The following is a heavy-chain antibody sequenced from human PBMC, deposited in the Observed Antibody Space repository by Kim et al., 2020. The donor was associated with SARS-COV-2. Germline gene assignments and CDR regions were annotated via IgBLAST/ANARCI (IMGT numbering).Heavy chain of an antibody. Sequence: GGSLRLSCAASGFTFSSYSMNWVRQAPGKGLEWVSSISSSSSYIYYADSVKGRFTISSDNAKNSLYLQMNSLRAEDTAVYYCARDGARYCSSTSCYLFWGQGTLITVSS. J-gene: IGHJ4*02. V-gene: IGHV3-21*01. CDR2: ISSSSSYI. D-gene: IGHD2-2*01. CDR3: ARDGARYCSSTSCYLF. CDR1: GFTFSSYS.